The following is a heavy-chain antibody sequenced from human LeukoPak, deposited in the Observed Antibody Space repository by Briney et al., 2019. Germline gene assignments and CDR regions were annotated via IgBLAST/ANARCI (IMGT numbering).Heavy chain of an antibody. Sequence: GGSLRLSCAGPGFTFNNHAMSWVRQAPGKGLEWVSGINGNGASTYYSDSVKGRFTISRDNSKNTLYLQMSSLRAEDTAIYYCAKDQGYSYYYLDYWGQGTPVTVSS. D-gene: IGHD5-18*01. V-gene: IGHV3-23*01. CDR2: INGNGAST. CDR3: AKDQGYSYYYLDY. J-gene: IGHJ4*02. CDR1: GFTFNNHA.